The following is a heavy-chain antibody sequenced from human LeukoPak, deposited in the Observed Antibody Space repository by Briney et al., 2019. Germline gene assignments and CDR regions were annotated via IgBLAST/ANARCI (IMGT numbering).Heavy chain of an antibody. J-gene: IGHJ5*02. CDR3: ARGGIAAAGNGENWFDP. CDR2: INPSGGST. D-gene: IGHD6-13*01. CDR1: GYTFTSYY. V-gene: IGHV1-46*01. Sequence: GASVKVSCKASGYTFTSYYMHWVRQAPGQRLEGMGIINPSGGSTSYAQKFQGRVTMTRDTSTSTVYMELSSLRSEDTAVYYCARGGIAAAGNGENWFDPWGQGTLVTVSS.